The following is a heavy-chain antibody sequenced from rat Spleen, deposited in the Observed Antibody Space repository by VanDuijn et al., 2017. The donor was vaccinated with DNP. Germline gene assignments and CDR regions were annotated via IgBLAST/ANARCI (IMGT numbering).Heavy chain of an antibody. D-gene: IGHD1-7*01. Sequence: EVQLQESGPGLVKPSQSLSLTCSVTGFSVTSNYWAWIRKFPGNKMEYIGHISYSGSTNYNPSLKSRISITIDTSKNHFFLHLNSVTTEHTATYYCARWTRYFDYWGQGVMVTVSS. CDR3: ARWTRYFDY. CDR1: GFSVTSNY. CDR2: ISYSGST. V-gene: IGHV3-1*01. J-gene: IGHJ2*01.